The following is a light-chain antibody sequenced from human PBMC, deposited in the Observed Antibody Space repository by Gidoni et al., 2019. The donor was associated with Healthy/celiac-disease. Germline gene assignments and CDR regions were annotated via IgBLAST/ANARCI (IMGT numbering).Light chain of an antibody. CDR3: QQYNSYSYT. J-gene: IGKJ2*01. V-gene: IGKV1-5*01. Sequence: DIQMTQSPSTLSASVGDQVTITCRSSQSISSWLAWYQQKPGKAPKLLIYDASSLESGVPSRFSGSGSGTEFTLTISSLQPDDFATYYCQQYNSYSYTLGQGTKLEIK. CDR1: QSISSW. CDR2: DAS.